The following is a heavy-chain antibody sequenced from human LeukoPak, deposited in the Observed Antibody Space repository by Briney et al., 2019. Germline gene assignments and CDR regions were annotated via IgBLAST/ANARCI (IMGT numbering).Heavy chain of an antibody. V-gene: IGHV3-7*01. Sequence: GGSLRLSCAASGFTFSSYWMSWVRQAPGKGLEWVANIKQDGSEKYYVDSVKGRFTISRDNAKNSLYLQMNSLRAEDTAVYYCARGSTIFGVVIKPSAPDYFDYWGQGTLVTVSS. CDR2: IKQDGSEK. J-gene: IGHJ4*02. CDR3: ARGSTIFGVVIKPSAPDYFDY. CDR1: GFTFSSYW. D-gene: IGHD3-3*01.